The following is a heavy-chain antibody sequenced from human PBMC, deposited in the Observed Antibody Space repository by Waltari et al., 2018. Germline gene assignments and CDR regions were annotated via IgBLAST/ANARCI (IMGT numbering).Heavy chain of an antibody. CDR3: AASVGVAPNY. J-gene: IGHJ4*01. CDR2: IKQDASEK. D-gene: IGHD6-19*01. V-gene: IGHV3-7*01. Sequence: EVQLVESGGGLVQPGGSLRPSWAASGFTFNNYWMTWVRQAPGKGLEWVANIKQDASEKYYVDSVKGRFTISRDNTKNSLYLQMNSLRAEDTAVYYCAASVGVAPNYWGHGTLVTVSS. CDR1: GFTFNNYW.